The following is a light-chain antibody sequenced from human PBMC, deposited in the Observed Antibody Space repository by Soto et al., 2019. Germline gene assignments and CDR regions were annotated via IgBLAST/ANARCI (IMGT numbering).Light chain of an antibody. CDR2: GAS. CDR1: HPISNY. V-gene: IGKV1-39*01. Sequence: DIPMTQSPSSLSASVGDRVTITCRASHPISNYLNWYQHRPGKAPKLLIYGASTLQSGVPSRFSGSESGTDFTLTITSLQPEDCATYYCQQTYATPITFGQGPRLEIK. CDR3: QQTYATPIT. J-gene: IGKJ5*01.